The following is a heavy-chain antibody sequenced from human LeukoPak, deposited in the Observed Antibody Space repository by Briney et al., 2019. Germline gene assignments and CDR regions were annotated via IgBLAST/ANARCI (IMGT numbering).Heavy chain of an antibody. J-gene: IGHJ6*02. CDR3: AKEAHSCIVGATCYYGMDV. V-gene: IGHV3-30*18. CDR1: GFTFSSYG. Sequence: PGGALRLSCAASGFTFSSYGMHWVRQAPGKGVEWVAVISYDGSNKYYADSVKGRFTISRDNSKNTLYLQMNSLRAEDTAVYYCAKEAHSCIVGATCYYGMDVWGQGTTVTVSS. D-gene: IGHD1-26*01. CDR2: ISYDGSNK.